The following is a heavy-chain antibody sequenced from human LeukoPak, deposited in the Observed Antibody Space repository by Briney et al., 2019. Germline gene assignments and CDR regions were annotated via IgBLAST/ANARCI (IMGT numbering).Heavy chain of an antibody. CDR1: GGSFSGYY. Sequence: SETLSLACAVYGGSFSGYYWSWIRQPPGKGLEWVGEINHSGSTNYNPSLKSRVTISVDTSKNQFSLKLSSVTAADTAVYYCARRRDGSGRNKGNYYYMDVWGKGTTVTISS. V-gene: IGHV4-34*01. CDR3: ARRRDGSGRNKGNYYYMDV. D-gene: IGHD3-10*01. CDR2: INHSGST. J-gene: IGHJ6*03.